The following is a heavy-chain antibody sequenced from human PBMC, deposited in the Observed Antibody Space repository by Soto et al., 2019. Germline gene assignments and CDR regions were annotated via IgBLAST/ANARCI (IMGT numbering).Heavy chain of an antibody. V-gene: IGHV4-59*01. CDR3: ATAEYSSFPFDY. D-gene: IGHD6-6*01. CDR2: IYYSGST. J-gene: IGHJ4*02. Sequence: TETLSLTCTVSGGSISSYYWSWIRQPPGKGLEWIGYIYYSGSTNYNPSLKSRVTISVDTSKNQFSLKLSSVTAADTAVYYCATAEYSSFPFDYWGQGTLVTVSS. CDR1: GGSISSYY.